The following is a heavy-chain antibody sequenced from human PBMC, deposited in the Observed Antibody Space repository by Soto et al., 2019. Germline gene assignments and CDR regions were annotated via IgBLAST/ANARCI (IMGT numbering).Heavy chain of an antibody. CDR2: IRSKTDGGTT. D-gene: IGHD3-22*01. Sequence: EVQLVESGGGLVKPGGSLSLSCAASGFSFSIAWMGWVRQAPGRGLEWVGRIRSKTDGGTTDYAAPVKGRFTISRDDSKNTLYLQMNSLKTEDTAVYYCSFDSSRGDYWGQGTLVTVSS. J-gene: IGHJ4*02. CDR3: SFDSSRGDY. CDR1: GFSFSIAW. V-gene: IGHV3-15*01.